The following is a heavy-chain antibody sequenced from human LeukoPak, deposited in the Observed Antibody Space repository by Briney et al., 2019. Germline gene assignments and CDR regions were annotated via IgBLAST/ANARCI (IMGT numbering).Heavy chain of an antibody. CDR2: IIPILGIA. Sequence: SVKVSCKASGGTFSSYAISWVRQAPGQGLEWMGRIIPILGIANYAQKFQGRVTITADKSTSTAYMELSSLRSEDTAAYYCATSYRLDCYGSGSGMDVWGQGTTVTVSS. V-gene: IGHV1-69*04. CDR3: ATSYRLDCYGSGSGMDV. J-gene: IGHJ6*02. CDR1: GGTFSSYA. D-gene: IGHD3-10*01.